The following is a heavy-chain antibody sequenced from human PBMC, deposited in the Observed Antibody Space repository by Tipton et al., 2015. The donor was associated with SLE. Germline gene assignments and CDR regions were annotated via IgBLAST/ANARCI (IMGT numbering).Heavy chain of an antibody. Sequence: GSLRLSCAASGFTFSSYSMNWVRQAPGKGLEWVSYISSSSSTIYYADSVKGRFTISRDNAKNSLYLQMNSLRAEGTAVYYCASLVVVPAATGDYWGQGTLVTVSS. D-gene: IGHD2-2*01. CDR2: ISSSSSTI. V-gene: IGHV3-48*01. J-gene: IGHJ4*02. CDR1: GFTFSSYS. CDR3: ASLVVVPAATGDY.